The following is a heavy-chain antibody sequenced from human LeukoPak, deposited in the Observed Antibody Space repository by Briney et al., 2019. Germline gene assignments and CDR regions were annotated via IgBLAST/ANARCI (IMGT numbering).Heavy chain of an antibody. D-gene: IGHD3-3*02. J-gene: IGHJ3*02. CDR3: TTHLLVLVDYAFDI. CDR1: GYTLSEVS. V-gene: IGHV1-24*01. CDR2: LDPEEGEK. Sequence: ASVKVCCKVFGYTLSEVSLHWVRQAPGKGLGWMGGLDPEEGEKLYAQRFQGRVTMTEDTSTDTAFMELSSLTSDDTAVYYCTTHLLVLVDYAFDIWGQGTMVTVSS.